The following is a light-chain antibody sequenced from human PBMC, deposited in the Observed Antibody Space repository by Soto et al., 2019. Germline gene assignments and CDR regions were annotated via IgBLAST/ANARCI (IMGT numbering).Light chain of an antibody. CDR3: QQRFTWPPT. J-gene: IGKJ4*01. CDR2: DAS. Sequence: ESVLTQSPATLSLSAGESATLSCRASQSISISLAWYQQKPGQAPRLLIYDASKRATDIPGRFSGSGSGTDFTLTISSLEPEEFATYFCQQRFTWPPTFGGGTKVEIK. V-gene: IGKV3-11*01. CDR1: QSISIS.